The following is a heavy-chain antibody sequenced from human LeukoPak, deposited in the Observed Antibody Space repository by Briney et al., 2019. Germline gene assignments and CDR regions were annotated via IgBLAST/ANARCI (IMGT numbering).Heavy chain of an antibody. CDR1: GFTFSSYW. CDR2: IKSDGSST. D-gene: IGHD3-3*01. J-gene: IGHJ4*02. V-gene: IGHV3-74*01. CDR3: ARGYYDFWSGFH. Sequence: PAGGSLRLSCAASGFTFSSYWMHWVRQAPGKGLVWVSRIKSDGSSTSYADSVKGRFTISRDNAKNTLYLQMNSLRAEDTAVYYCARGYYDFWSGFHWGQGTLVTVSS.